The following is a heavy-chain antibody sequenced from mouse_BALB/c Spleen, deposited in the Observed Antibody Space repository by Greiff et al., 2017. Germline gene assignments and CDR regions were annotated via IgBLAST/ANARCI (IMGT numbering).Heavy chain of an antibody. J-gene: IGHJ3*01. D-gene: IGHD1-1*01. V-gene: IGHV5-6-5*01. CDR3: ARGSSSCAPWFAY. CDR1: GFTFSSYA. CDR2: ISSGGST. Sequence: EVQRVESGGGLVKPGGSLKLSCAASGFTFSSYAMSWVRQTPEKRLEWVASISSGGSTYYPDSVKGRFTISRDNARNLLYLQMSSLRSEDTAMYCCARGSSSCAPWFAYWGQGTLVTVSA.